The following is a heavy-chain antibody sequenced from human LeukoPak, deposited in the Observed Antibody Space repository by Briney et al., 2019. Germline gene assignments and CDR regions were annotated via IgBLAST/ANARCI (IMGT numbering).Heavy chain of an antibody. CDR3: ARDYFRYGSGSYNY. CDR1: GGTFSSYA. V-gene: IGHV1-69*05. D-gene: IGHD3-10*01. CDR2: IIPIFGTA. J-gene: IGHJ4*02. Sequence: SVKVSCKASGGTFSSYAISWVRQAPGQGLEWMGGIIPIFGTANYAQKFQGRVTITTDESTSTAYMELRSLRSDDTAVYYCARDYFRYGSGSYNYWGQGTLVTVSS.